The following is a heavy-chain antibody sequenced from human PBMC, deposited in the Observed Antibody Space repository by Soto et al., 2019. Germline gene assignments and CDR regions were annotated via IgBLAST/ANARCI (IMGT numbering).Heavy chain of an antibody. V-gene: IGHV4-59*01. Sequence: PSETLSLTCTVSGGSISSYYWSWIRQPPGKGPEWIGYIYYSGSTNYNPSLKSRVTISVDTSKNQFSLKLSSVTAADTAVYYCARGKLERRPTPFDYWGQGTLVTVSS. D-gene: IGHD1-1*01. J-gene: IGHJ4*02. CDR2: IYYSGST. CDR1: GGSISSYY. CDR3: ARGKLERRPTPFDY.